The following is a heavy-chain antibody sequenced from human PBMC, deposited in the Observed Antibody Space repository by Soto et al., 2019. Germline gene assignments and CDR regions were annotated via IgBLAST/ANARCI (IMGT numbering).Heavy chain of an antibody. CDR3: AHRLGCLDGSYYYHFSY. J-gene: IGHJ4*02. V-gene: IGHV2-5*02. CDR1: GFSLSNSGVG. CDR2: IYWDDDQ. D-gene: IGHD2-15*01. Sequence: QITLKEYGPTLVKPTQTLTMTCTFSGFSLSNSGVGVGWIRQLTGKALEWLALIYWDDDQSHRPSLKRRLNITKDTPKNQVFLSMTNMNPVDTATYYCAHRLGCLDGSYYYHFSYWGQGTLFTVSS.